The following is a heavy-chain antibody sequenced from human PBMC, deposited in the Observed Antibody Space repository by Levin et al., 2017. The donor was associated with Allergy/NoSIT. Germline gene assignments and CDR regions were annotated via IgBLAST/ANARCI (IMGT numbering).Heavy chain of an antibody. V-gene: IGHV1-3*01. D-gene: IGHD2-15*01. Sequence: PGGSLRLSCKASGYTFTSYAMHWVRQAPGQRLEWMGWINAGNGNTKYSQKFQGRVTITRDTSASTAYMELSSLRSEDTAVYYCARDRGRTDCSGGSCYSRDFQHWGQGTLVTVSS. CDR3: ARDRGRTDCSGGSCYSRDFQH. CDR1: GYTFTSYA. CDR2: INAGNGNT. J-gene: IGHJ1*01.